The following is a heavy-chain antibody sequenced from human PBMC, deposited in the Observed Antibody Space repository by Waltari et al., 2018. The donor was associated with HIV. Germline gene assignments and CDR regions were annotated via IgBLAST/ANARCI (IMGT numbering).Heavy chain of an antibody. V-gene: IGHV1-8*01. CDR1: GYTFTTHD. Sequence: QVQLVQSGAEVKTPGASVKVSCKASGYTFTTHDINWVRQASGQGLEWMGWMNTHSGNTGYAQNFQGRVTMTRNTSITTAYMDLSSLRSDDTAVYYCARGFRNSSGWSYRWFDPWGQGTLVTVSS. CDR2: MNTHSGNT. J-gene: IGHJ5*02. D-gene: IGHD6-19*01. CDR3: ARGFRNSSGWSYRWFDP.